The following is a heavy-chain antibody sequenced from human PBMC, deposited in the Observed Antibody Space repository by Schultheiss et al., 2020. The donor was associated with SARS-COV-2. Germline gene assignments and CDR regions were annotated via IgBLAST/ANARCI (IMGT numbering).Heavy chain of an antibody. CDR3: AREKDLVVPDTIGPCWFDP. D-gene: IGHD2-2*01. Sequence: SETLSLTCTVSGGSISSSSYYWGWIRQPPGKGLEWIGSIYYSGSTYYNPSLKSRVTISVDTSKNQFSLKLSSVTAADTAVYYCAREKDLVVPDTIGPCWFDPWGQGTLVTVSS. CDR2: IYYSGST. V-gene: IGHV4-39*02. CDR1: GGSISSSSYY. J-gene: IGHJ5*02.